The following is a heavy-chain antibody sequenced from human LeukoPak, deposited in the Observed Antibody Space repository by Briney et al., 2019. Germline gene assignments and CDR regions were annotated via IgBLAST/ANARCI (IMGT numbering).Heavy chain of an antibody. CDR3: ARESYDWNYYYYYYMDV. Sequence: GASVKVSCKASGYTFTSYGISRVRQAPGQGLEWMGWISAYNGNTNYAQKLQGRVTMTTDTSTSTAYMELRSLRSDDTAVYYCARESYDWNYYYYYYMDVWGKGTTVTVSS. CDR2: ISAYNGNT. CDR1: GYTFTSYG. V-gene: IGHV1-18*01. J-gene: IGHJ6*03. D-gene: IGHD5-12*01.